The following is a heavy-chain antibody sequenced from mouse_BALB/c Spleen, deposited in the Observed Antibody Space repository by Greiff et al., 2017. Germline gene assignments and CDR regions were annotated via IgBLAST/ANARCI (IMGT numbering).Heavy chain of an antibody. V-gene: IGHV10S3*01. CDR2: IRSKSNNYAT. CDR3: VREDYDYYYAMDY. Sequence: EVQLVETGGGLVQPKGSLKLSCAASGFTFNTNAMNWVRQAPGKGLEWVARIRSKSNNYATYYADSVKDRFTISRDDSQSMLYLQMNNLKTEDTAMYYCVREDYDYYYAMDYWGQGTSGTVSS. D-gene: IGHD2-4*01. J-gene: IGHJ4*01. CDR1: GFTFNTNA.